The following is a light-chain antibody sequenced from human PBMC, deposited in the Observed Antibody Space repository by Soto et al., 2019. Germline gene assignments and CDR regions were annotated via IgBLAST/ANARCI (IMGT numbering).Light chain of an antibody. CDR1: QGISSW. CDR2: EAS. V-gene: IGKV1-12*01. CDR3: QQFNSYPIT. J-gene: IGKJ5*01. Sequence: DIQMTQSPSSVSASVGDRVTITCRASQGISSWLAWYQQRPGKAPKLLIYEASSLESGVPSRFSGSGSGTEFTLTIGGLQPDDFATYYCQQFNSYPITFGQGTRLEIK.